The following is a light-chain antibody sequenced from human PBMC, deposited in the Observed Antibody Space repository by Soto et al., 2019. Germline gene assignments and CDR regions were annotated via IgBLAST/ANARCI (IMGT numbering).Light chain of an antibody. CDR2: LAS. CDR1: QIVNSN. V-gene: IGKV3D-15*01. Sequence: EIVMTQSPATLSVSPGERATLSFRASQIVNSNLAWYQQKPGQAPRLLIYLASNRAAGVPARFSGSGSGTDLPLTISRLEPDDFGVYLCQKYSPLPMTFGQGTRLEIK. J-gene: IGKJ5*01. CDR3: QKYSPLPMT.